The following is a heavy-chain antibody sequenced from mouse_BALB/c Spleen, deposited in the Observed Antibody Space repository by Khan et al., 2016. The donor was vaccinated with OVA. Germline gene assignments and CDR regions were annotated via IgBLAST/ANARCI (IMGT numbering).Heavy chain of an antibody. CDR3: ARSFHYGSSTWFAY. CDR2: IDPSDSYT. D-gene: IGHD1-1*01. J-gene: IGHJ3*01. V-gene: IGHV1-69*02. CDR1: GYPLTSYW. Sequence: QVQLQQPGAELVKPGASVKLSCKASGYPLTSYWLHWVKQRPGQGLEWIGEIDPSDSYTNYNQKFKGKATLTVDKSSRTTYMQLSSLQSEDSAVYYCARSFHYGSSTWFAYWGQGTLVTVSA.